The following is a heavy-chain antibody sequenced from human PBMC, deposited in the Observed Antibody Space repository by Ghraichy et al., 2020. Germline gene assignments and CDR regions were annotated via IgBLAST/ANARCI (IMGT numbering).Heavy chain of an antibody. Sequence: GGSLRLSCAASGFTFSSYWMHWVRQAPGKGLVWVSRINSDGSSTSYADSVKGRFTISRDNAKNTLYLQMNSLRAEDTAVYYCARQSVGAAFDYWGQGTLVTASS. CDR2: INSDGSST. D-gene: IGHD1-26*01. J-gene: IGHJ4*02. CDR3: ARQSVGAAFDY. CDR1: GFTFSSYW. V-gene: IGHV3-74*01.